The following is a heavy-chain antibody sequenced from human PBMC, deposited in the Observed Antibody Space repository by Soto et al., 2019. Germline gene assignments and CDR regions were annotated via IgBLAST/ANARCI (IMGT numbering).Heavy chain of an antibody. D-gene: IGHD5-18*01. CDR3: AGLKDVDTCMVGAYYFDY. J-gene: IGHJ4*02. V-gene: IGHV1-69*06. CDR1: GGTFSSYA. CDR2: IIPIFGTA. Sequence: QVQLVQSGAEVKKPASSVKVSCKASGGTFSSYAISWVRQAPGQGLEWMGGIIPIFGTANYAQKFQGRVTITADKTTSTADMRLSSLRSEDTAVYYCAGLKDVDTCMVGAYYFDYWGQGTLVTVSS.